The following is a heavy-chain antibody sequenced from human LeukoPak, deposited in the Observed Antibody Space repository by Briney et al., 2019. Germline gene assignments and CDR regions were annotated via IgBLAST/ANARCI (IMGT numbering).Heavy chain of an antibody. CDR3: ARETYSGYGGGYFDY. Sequence: PSETLSLTCTVSGGSIRPYYWSWIRQSPGKGLEWIGYIHYSGSTSYNPSFKSRVTISSAPSKNQFSLKLSSVTAADTAAYYCARETYSGYGGGYFDYWGQGTLVTVSS. CDR2: IHYSGST. J-gene: IGHJ4*02. V-gene: IGHV4-59*12. CDR1: GGSIRPYY. D-gene: IGHD5-12*01.